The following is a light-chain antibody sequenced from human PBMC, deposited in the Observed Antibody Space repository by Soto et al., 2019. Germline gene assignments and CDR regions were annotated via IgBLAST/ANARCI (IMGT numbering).Light chain of an antibody. CDR2: IYSDGSH. J-gene: IGLJ2*01. V-gene: IGLV4-69*01. CDR1: SGHSSYA. CDR3: QTWGTSFVL. Sequence: QSVLTQSPSASASPGASVKLTCTLSSGHSSYAIAWHQQQPEKGPRSLMRIYSDGSHSKGDGIPDRFSGSSSGAERYLTISSLQSEDEADYYCQTWGTSFVLFGGGTKLTVL.